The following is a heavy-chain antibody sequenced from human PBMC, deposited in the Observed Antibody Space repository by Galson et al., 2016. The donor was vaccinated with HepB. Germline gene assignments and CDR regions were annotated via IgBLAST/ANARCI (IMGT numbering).Heavy chain of an antibody. CDR3: AREIAVDNKIAGTDS. V-gene: IGHV3-30*04. D-gene: IGHD6-19*01. CDR2: TSYDGNIK. Sequence: SLRLSCAASGFAFGDFAIHWVRQAPGKGLAWVAVTSYDGNIKYYADSVKGRFTISRDNSRNMVFLQMNSLRPEDSAAYYCAREIAVDNKIAGTDSWDQGTLVTVSS. CDR1: GFAFGDFA. J-gene: IGHJ5*01.